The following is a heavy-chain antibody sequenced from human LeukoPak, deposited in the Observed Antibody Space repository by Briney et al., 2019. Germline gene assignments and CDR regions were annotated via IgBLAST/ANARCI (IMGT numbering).Heavy chain of an antibody. CDR3: ARVSYSSSSGRWFDP. CDR1: GGSISSYY. D-gene: IGHD6-6*01. J-gene: IGHJ5*02. Sequence: SETLSLTCTVSGGSISSYYWSWIRQPPGKGLEWIGYIYYSGSTNYNPSLKSRVTMSLDTSKNQFSLKLSSVTAADTAIYYCARVSYSSSSGRWFDPWGQGTLVTVSS. V-gene: IGHV4-59*01. CDR2: IYYSGST.